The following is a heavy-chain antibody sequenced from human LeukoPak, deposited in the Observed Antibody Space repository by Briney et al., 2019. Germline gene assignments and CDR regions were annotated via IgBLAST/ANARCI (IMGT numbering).Heavy chain of an antibody. V-gene: IGHV3-64*01. D-gene: IGHD3-10*01. J-gene: IGHJ4*02. CDR2: ISSTGETT. Sequence: PGGSLRLSCAASGFTFSSFPMHWVRQVPGKGLEYVSAISSTGETTYNANSVKDRFTISRDNSKNTLYLQMGSLRTEDMAVYYCARVMSGSGSKYFDYWGQGTLVTVSS. CDR3: ARVMSGSGSKYFDY. CDR1: GFTFSSFP.